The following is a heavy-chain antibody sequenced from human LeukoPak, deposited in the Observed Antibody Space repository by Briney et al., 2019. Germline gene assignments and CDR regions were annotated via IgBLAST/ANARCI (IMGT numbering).Heavy chain of an antibody. CDR2: IYYSGST. J-gene: IGHJ6*02. Sequence: PSETLSLTCTVSGASISTTNYYWGWIRQPPGKGLEWIGSIYYSGSTYYNPSLKSRVTISVDTSKNQFSLKLSSVTAADTAVYYCARSIAVAGIYYGMDVWGQGTTVTVSS. D-gene: IGHD6-19*01. CDR3: ARSIAVAGIYYGMDV. CDR1: GASISTTNYY. V-gene: IGHV4-39*07.